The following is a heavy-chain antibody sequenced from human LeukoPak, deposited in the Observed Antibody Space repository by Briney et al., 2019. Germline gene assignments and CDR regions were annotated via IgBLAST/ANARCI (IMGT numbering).Heavy chain of an antibody. V-gene: IGHV4-34*01. CDR1: GASFSGSY. J-gene: IGHJ4*02. Sequence: SETLSLTCAVFGASFSGSYWSWLRLSPGKGLEWIGEINNSGATNYNPSLKSRVTISVDTSKNQFSLKLSSVTAADTAVYYCAREYLYDYVWGSYRYNFRYYFDYWGQGTLVTVSS. CDR2: INNSGAT. D-gene: IGHD3-16*02. CDR3: AREYLYDYVWGSYRYNFRYYFDY.